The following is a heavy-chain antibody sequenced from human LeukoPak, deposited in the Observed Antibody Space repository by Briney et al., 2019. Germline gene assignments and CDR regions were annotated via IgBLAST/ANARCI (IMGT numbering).Heavy chain of an antibody. V-gene: IGHV3-33*01. Sequence: GGSLRLSCAASGFTFSSYGMHWVRQAPGKGLKWVAVIWYDGSNKYYADSVKGRFTISRDNSKNTLYLQMNSLRAEDTAVYYCARVTPYDSSGYYPDYWGQGTLVTVSS. CDR1: GFTFSSYG. D-gene: IGHD3-22*01. CDR2: IWYDGSNK. J-gene: IGHJ4*02. CDR3: ARVTPYDSSGYYPDY.